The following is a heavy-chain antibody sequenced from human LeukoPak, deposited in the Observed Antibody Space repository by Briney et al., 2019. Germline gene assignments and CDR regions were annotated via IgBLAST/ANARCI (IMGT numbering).Heavy chain of an antibody. CDR3: ARAGRDGYNYFDY. V-gene: IGHV4-59*01. CDR2: IYYSGST. Sequence: SETLSLTFTVSGGSISSYYWSWIRQPPGKGLEWIGYIYYSGSTNYNPSLQSRVTISVDTSKTQFSLKLRSVTAADTAVYYCARAGRDGYNYFDYWGQGTLVTVSS. CDR1: GGSISSYY. D-gene: IGHD5-24*01. J-gene: IGHJ4*02.